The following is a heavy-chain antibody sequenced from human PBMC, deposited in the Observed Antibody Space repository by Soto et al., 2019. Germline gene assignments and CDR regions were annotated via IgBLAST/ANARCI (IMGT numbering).Heavy chain of an antibody. V-gene: IGHV1-18*04. J-gene: IGHJ3*02. CDR2: ISAYNGNT. CDR1: GYTFTSYG. CDR3: ARPYYYDSSCYTHDAFDI. D-gene: IGHD3-22*01. Sequence: ASVKVSCKASGYTFTSYGISWVRQAPGPGLEWMGWISAYNGNTNYAQKLQGRVTMTTDTSTSTAYMELRSLRSDDTAVYYCARPYYYDSSCYTHDAFDIWGQGTIVTVSS.